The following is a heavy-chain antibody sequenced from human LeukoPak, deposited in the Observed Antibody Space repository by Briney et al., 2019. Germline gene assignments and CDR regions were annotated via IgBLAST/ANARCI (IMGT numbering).Heavy chain of an antibody. CDR2: ISSSGSAI. CDR1: GFTLSSYE. Sequence: GGSLRLSCAASGFTLSSYEMNWVRQAPGKGPEWVAYISSSGSAIHYADSVKGRLTISRDNAKNSVYLQMNGLRAEHTAVYYCAREAPDPFDYWGQGTLVTVSS. CDR3: AREAPDPFDY. V-gene: IGHV3-48*03. J-gene: IGHJ4*02.